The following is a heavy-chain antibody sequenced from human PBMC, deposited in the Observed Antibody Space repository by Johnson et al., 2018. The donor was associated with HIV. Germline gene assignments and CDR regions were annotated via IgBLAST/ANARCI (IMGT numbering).Heavy chain of an antibody. J-gene: IGHJ3*02. V-gene: IGHV3-48*04. CDR1: GFTFSGYW. Sequence: EVQLVESGGGLVRPGDSLRLSCVASGFTFSGYWMTWVRQAPGKGLECLSYISSSGSSIYYTDSVTGRFTISRDNAKKSVYLQMNSLRAEDTAVYYCARKADAFDIWGQGTMVIVSS. CDR3: ARKADAFDI. CDR2: ISSSGSSI.